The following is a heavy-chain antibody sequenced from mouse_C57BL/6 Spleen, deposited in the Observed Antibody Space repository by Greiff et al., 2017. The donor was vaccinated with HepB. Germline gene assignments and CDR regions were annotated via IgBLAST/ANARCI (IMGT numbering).Heavy chain of an antibody. Sequence: EVQLQQSGPELVKPGASVKISCKASGYTFTDYYMNWVKQSHGKSLEWIGDINPNNGGTSYNQKFKGKATLTVDKSSSTAYMELRSLTSEDSAVYYCARCLLRFYAMDYWGQGTSVTVSS. CDR3: ARCLLRFYAMDY. D-gene: IGHD1-1*01. CDR1: GYTFTDYY. V-gene: IGHV1-26*01. CDR2: INPNNGGT. J-gene: IGHJ4*01.